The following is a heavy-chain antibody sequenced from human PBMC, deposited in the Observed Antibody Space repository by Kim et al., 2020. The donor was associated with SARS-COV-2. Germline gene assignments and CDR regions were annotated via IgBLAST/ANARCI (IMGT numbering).Heavy chain of an antibody. CDR3: ARSRGTHYYYYMDV. D-gene: IGHD1-1*01. V-gene: IGHV4-34*01. Sequence: NPSLKSRVTISVDTSKNQFSLKLSSVTAADTAVYYCARSRGTHYYYYMDVCGKGTTVTVSS. J-gene: IGHJ6*03.